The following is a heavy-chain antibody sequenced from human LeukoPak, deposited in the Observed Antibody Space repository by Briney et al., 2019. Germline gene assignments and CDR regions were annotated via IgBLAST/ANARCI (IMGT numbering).Heavy chain of an antibody. CDR3: ARVPYSSSWALDY. D-gene: IGHD6-13*01. CDR2: IYYSGST. J-gene: IGHJ4*02. Sequence: SETLSLTCTVSGGSISSYYWSWIRQPPGNGLEWIGYIYYSGSTNYNPSLKSRVTISVDTSKNQFSLKLSSVTAADTAVYYCARVPYSSSWALDYWGQGTLVTVSS. V-gene: IGHV4-59*01. CDR1: GGSISSYY.